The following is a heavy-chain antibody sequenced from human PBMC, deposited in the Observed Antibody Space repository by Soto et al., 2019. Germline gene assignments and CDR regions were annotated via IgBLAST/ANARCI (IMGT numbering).Heavy chain of an antibody. CDR3: VRGGGGGLFDP. Sequence: SLRVSEADSGSLSGGSDMRWIRQPPGKGLEWLSYISPGSRYAAYADSVKGRFTISRDNANRSLYLQMMSLTAEDTAIYYCVRGGGGGLFDPLGQGTMVTASS. CDR2: ISPGSRYA. V-gene: IGHV3-11*06. CDR1: GSLSGGSD. J-gene: IGHJ5*02. D-gene: IGHD2-15*01.